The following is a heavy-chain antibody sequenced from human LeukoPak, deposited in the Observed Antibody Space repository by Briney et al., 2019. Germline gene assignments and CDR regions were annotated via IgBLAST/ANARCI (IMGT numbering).Heavy chain of an antibody. J-gene: IGHJ6*04. CDR2: IYYSGST. D-gene: IGHD3-3*01. CDR1: GGSISSYY. V-gene: IGHV4-59*08. CDR3: ASHVPYDFWSGYLGSEYYGMDV. Sequence: SETLSLTCTVSGGSISSYYWSWIRQPPGKGLEWIGYIYYSGSTNYNPSLKSRVTISVDTSKNQFSLKLSSVTAADTAVYYCASHVPYDFWSGYLGSEYYGMDVWAKGTTVTVSS.